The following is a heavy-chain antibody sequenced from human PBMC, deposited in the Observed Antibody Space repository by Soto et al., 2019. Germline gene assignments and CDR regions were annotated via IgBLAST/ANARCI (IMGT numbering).Heavy chain of an antibody. CDR1: GGTFSSYA. J-gene: IGHJ3*02. CDR2: IIPIFGTA. V-gene: IGHV1-69*01. Sequence: QVQLVQSGAEVKKPGSSVKVSCKASGGTFSSYAISWVRQAPGQGLEWMGGIIPIFGTANYAQKFQGRVTIPADESTSTAYMELSSLRSEDTAVYYCATAEGDFWSGYYLKDDAFDIWGQGTMVTVSS. D-gene: IGHD3-3*01. CDR3: ATAEGDFWSGYYLKDDAFDI.